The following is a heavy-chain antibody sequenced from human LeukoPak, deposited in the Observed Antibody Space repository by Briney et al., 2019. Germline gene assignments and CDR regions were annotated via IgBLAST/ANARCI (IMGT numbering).Heavy chain of an antibody. V-gene: IGHV3-11*06. CDR3: ARDHAMYSSSWDTYFDY. CDR1: GFTFSDYY. CDR2: ISSSSSYT. D-gene: IGHD6-13*01. J-gene: IGHJ4*02. Sequence: PGGSLRLSCAASGFTFSDYYMSWIRQAPGKGLEWVSYISSSSSYTNYADSVKGRFTISRDNAKNSLYLQMNSLRAEDTAVYYCARDHAMYSSSWDTYFDYWGQGTLVTVSS.